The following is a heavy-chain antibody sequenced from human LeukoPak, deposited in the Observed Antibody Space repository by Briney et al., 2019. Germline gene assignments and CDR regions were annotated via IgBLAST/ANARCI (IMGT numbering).Heavy chain of an antibody. D-gene: IGHD5-12*01. CDR1: GGSISSYY. CDR2: IYYSGST. J-gene: IGHJ5*02. V-gene: IGHV4-59*01. Sequence: SETLSLTCTVSGGSISSYYWNWIRQPPGKGLEWIGYIYYSGSTNYNPSLKSRVTISVDTSKNQFSLKLSPVTAADTAVYYCARGASGYSGYDYSNPWGQGTLVTVSS. CDR3: ARGASGYSGYDYSNP.